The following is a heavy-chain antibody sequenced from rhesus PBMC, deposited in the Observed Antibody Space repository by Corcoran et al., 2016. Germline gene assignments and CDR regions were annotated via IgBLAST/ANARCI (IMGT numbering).Heavy chain of an antibody. D-gene: IGHD6-19*01. J-gene: IGHJ4*01. V-gene: IGHV1-1*01. CDR1: GYPFTTYY. Sequence: QVQLVQSGAEIKQPGASVKLSCKASGYPFTTYYIHWVRQAPGQGLEWIGRITPYKGNKVYAQNVQGRVTITTDTSTSTGYMELSSLRSEDTAVYYCTRATGYSSSFLFDYWGQGVLVTVSS. CDR3: TRATGYSSSFLFDY. CDR2: ITPYKGNK.